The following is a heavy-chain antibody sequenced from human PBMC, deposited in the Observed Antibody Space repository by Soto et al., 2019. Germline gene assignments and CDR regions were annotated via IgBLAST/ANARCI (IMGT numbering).Heavy chain of an antibody. D-gene: IGHD3-3*01. CDR2: IYYSGST. J-gene: IGHJ5*02. CDR3: ARVTSYDFWSGYYTGLYNWFGP. CDR1: GGSISSYY. V-gene: IGHV4-59*01. Sequence: SETLSLTCTVSGGSISSYYWSWIRQPPGKGLEWIGYIYYSGSTNYNPSLKSRVTISVDTSKNQFSLKLSSVTAADTAVYYCARVTSYDFWSGYYTGLYNWFGPWGQGTLVTVSS.